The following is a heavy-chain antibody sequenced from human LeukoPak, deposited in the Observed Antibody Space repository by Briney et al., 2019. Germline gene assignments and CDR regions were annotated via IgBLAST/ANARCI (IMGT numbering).Heavy chain of an antibody. Sequence: GASVKVSCKPSGYDFSIYTLNWVRQVPGQGPEWMGWMNTNTGKATYAQDFRGRFVFSFDSSVSTAYLEITGLKAADTAVYYCAREEGGLDVWGQGTTVIVSS. J-gene: IGHJ6*02. V-gene: IGHV7-4-1*02. CDR1: GYDFSIYT. CDR2: MNTNTGKA. CDR3: AREEGGLDV.